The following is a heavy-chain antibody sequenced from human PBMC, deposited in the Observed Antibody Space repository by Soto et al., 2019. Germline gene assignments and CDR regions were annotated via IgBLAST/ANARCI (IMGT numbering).Heavy chain of an antibody. CDR2: IIPIFGTA. CDR1: GGTFSSYA. V-gene: IGHV1-69*05. Sequence: SVKVSCKASGGTFSSYAISWVRQAPGQGLEWMGGIIPIFGTANYAQKFQGRGTITTDESTSTAYMELSSLRSEDTAVYYCASDLVRDYDSSEQKTFDRWGQGTPVTVSS. D-gene: IGHD3-22*01. CDR3: ASDLVRDYDSSEQKTFDR. J-gene: IGHJ5*02.